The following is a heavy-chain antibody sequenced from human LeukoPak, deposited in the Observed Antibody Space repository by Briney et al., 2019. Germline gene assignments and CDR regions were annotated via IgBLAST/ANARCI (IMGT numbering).Heavy chain of an antibody. V-gene: IGHV3-21*01. CDR3: ARDPYSGNYGDYYYYYMDV. D-gene: IGHD1-26*01. CDR1: GFTFNTYN. J-gene: IGHJ6*03. CDR2: ITSSSSYI. Sequence: GGSLRLSCVASGFTFNTYNMNWVRQAPGKGLEWVSSITSSSSYIYYADSVKGRFTISRDNAKSSLYLQMNSLRDEDTAVYYCARDPYSGNYGDYYYYYMDVWGKGTTVTTSS.